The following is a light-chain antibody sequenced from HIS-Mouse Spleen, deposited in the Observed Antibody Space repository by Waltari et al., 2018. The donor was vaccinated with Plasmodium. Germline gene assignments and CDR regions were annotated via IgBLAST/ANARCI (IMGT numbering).Light chain of an antibody. CDR3: QKYNSALT. CDR1: PGISNY. V-gene: IGKV1-27*01. J-gene: IGKJ3*01. Sequence: DMQMTQSPSTLSAPVGDRVTIPCRASPGISNYLAWYQQKPGKVPKLLIYAASTLQSGVPSRFSGSGSGTDFTLTISSLQPEDVATYYCQKYNSALTFGPGTKVDIK. CDR2: AAS.